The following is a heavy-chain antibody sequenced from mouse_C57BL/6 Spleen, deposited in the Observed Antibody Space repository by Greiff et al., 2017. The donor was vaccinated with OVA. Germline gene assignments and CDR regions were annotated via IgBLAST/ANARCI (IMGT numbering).Heavy chain of an antibody. V-gene: IGHV1-72*01. CDR3: ARFPNFYFDY. CDR2: IDPNSGGT. Sequence: VQLQQPGAELVKPGASVKLSCKASGYTFTSYWMHWVKQRPGRGLEWIVRIDPNSGGTKYNEKFKSKATLTVDKPSSTAYMQLSSLTSEDSAVYYCARFPNFYFDYWGQGTTLTVSS. CDR1: GYTFTSYW. D-gene: IGHD4-1*01. J-gene: IGHJ2*01.